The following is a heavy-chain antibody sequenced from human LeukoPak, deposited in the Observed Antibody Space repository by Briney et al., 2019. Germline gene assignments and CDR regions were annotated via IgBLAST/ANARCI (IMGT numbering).Heavy chain of an antibody. V-gene: IGHV4-34*01. Sequence: SETLSLTCAVYGGSFSGYYWSWIRQPPGKGLEWIGEINHSGSTNYNPSLKSRVTISVDTSKNQFSLKLSSVIAADTAVYYCARGLPPRRGFDYWGQGTLVTVSS. CDR1: GGSFSGYY. CDR2: INHSGST. J-gene: IGHJ4*02. CDR3: ARGLPPRRGFDY.